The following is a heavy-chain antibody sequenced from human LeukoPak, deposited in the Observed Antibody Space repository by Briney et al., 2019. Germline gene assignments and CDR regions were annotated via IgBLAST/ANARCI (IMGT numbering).Heavy chain of an antibody. J-gene: IGHJ4*02. CDR1: GGSFRGYY. Sequence: SETLSLTCAVYGGSFRGYYWSWIRQPLGKGLEWIGEINHSGSTNYNPSLKSRVTISVDTSKNQFSLKLSSVTAADTAVYYCARSGRGYSYGDRYSSSWYYNYWGQGTLVTVSS. CDR2: INHSGST. CDR3: ARSGRGYSYGDRYSSSWYYNY. D-gene: IGHD6-13*01. V-gene: IGHV4-34*01.